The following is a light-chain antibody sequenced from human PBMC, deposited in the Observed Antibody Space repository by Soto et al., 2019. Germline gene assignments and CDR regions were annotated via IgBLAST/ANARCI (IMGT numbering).Light chain of an antibody. Sequence: IVLTQSPAPLSLSPGKRTTLSCRASQNISNYLIWYQKKPGQAPRLXXYDVSNRATGIPARFSGSGSGTDFTLTISSLEPEDFAVYYGQQRSNWPPITFGQGTRLEIK. CDR1: QNISNY. CDR3: QQRSNWPPIT. J-gene: IGKJ5*01. CDR2: DVS. V-gene: IGKV3-11*01.